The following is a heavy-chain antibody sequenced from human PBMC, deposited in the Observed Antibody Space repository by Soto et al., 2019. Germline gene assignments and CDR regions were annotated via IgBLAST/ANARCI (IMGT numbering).Heavy chain of an antibody. CDR1: GFSFSSYW. D-gene: IGHD4-4*01. V-gene: IGHV3-7*03. J-gene: IGHJ5*02. Sequence: GGSLRLSCAASGFSFSSYWMSWVRQAPGKGPEWVANIKEDGGEQHYVDSVKGRFTISRDNTENSLFLQMNNLRAEDSAIYYCAITTSTVSYWFDPWGPGTQVTVSS. CDR3: AITTSTVSYWFDP. CDR2: IKEDGGEQ.